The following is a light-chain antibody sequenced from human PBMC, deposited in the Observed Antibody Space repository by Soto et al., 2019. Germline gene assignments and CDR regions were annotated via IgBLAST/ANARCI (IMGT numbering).Light chain of an antibody. CDR2: GNN. V-gene: IGLV1-40*01. CDR3: QSFDISLSGSL. CDR1: SSNIGAGYD. Sequence: QSVLTQPPSVSGAPGQRVTISCTGSSSNIGAGYDVHWYQQLPGTAPKLLIYGNNNRSSGVPDRFSGSKSGTSASLAITGLQAEDEADYYCQSFDISLSGSLFGGGTKLTVL. J-gene: IGLJ2*01.